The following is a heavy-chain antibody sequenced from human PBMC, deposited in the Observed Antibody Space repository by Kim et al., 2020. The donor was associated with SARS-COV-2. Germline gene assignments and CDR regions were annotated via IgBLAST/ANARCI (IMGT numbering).Heavy chain of an antibody. V-gene: IGHV5-51*01. CDR1: GYSLTSYW. D-gene: IGHD1-26*01. J-gene: IGHJ2*01. CDR2: IYPGDSDT. CDR3: ARVGGSYLPRYFDL. Sequence: GESLQISCKGSGYSLTSYWIGWVRQMPGKGLEWMGIIYPGDSDTRYSPSFQGQVTISADKSISTAYLKWSNLKASDTAMYYCARVGGSYLPRYFDLWGRGTLVTVSS.